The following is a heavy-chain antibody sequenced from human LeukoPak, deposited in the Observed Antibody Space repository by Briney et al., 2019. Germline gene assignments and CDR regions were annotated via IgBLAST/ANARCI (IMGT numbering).Heavy chain of an antibody. V-gene: IGHV1-2*02. CDR1: GYTFTGYY. D-gene: IGHD1-20*01. Sequence: ASVKVSCKASGYTFTGYYIHWVRQAPGQGFEWMGWIDPNSGGTNYAQKFQGRVTMTRDTSISTVYMELNKLRSDDTAVYFCARDLTGTTNHWGQGTLVAVSS. CDR3: ARDLTGTTNH. J-gene: IGHJ5*02. CDR2: IDPNSGGT.